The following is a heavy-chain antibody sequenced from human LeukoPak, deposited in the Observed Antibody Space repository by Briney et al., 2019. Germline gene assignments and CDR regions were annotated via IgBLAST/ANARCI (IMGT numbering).Heavy chain of an antibody. Sequence: GGSLRLSCAASGFTFSSYSMTWVRQAPGKGLEWVSSISSSSSYIYYADSVKGRFTISRDNAKNSLYLQMNSLRAEDTAVYYCARGLDYYDSSGPPNYWGQGTLVTVSS. CDR2: ISSSSSYI. J-gene: IGHJ4*02. CDR1: GFTFSSYS. V-gene: IGHV3-21*06. CDR3: ARGLDYYDSSGPPNY. D-gene: IGHD3-22*01.